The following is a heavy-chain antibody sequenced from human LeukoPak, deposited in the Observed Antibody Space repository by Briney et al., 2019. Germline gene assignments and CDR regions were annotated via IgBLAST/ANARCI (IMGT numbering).Heavy chain of an antibody. D-gene: IGHD6-13*01. CDR1: GYSISSGYY. CDR2: TYHSGST. Sequence: SETLSLTCSVSGYSISSGYYWGWIRQPPGKGLEWIGSTYHSGSTYYNTSLKSRVTISVDTSKNQFSLKLSSVTAADTAVYYCARPHRAGWFDPWGQGTLVTVSS. CDR3: ARPHRAGWFDP. V-gene: IGHV4-38-2*02. J-gene: IGHJ5*02.